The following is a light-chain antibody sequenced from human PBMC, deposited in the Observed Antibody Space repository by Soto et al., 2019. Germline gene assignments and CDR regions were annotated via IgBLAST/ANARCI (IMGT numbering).Light chain of an antibody. CDR1: SSDVGRYNY. CDR3: SSFTSSSTFV. Sequence: QSVLAQPASVSGSRGQSITISCTGTSSDVGRYNYVSWFQQHPGKVPKLIIYDVSNWPSGVSDRFSGSKSGNTASLTISGLQPEDYADYYCSSFTSSSTFVVGTGTKVTV. CDR2: DVS. J-gene: IGLJ1*01. V-gene: IGLV2-14*03.